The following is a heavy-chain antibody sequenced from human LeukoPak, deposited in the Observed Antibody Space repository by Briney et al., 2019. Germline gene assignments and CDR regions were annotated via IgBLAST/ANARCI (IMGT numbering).Heavy chain of an antibody. CDR2: ISGSGGST. CDR3: ASSIRTTLRTYYFDY. CDR1: GFTFSSYA. Sequence: GGSLRLSCAVSGFTFSSYAMSWVRQAQGKGLEWVSAISGSGGSTYYADSVKGRFTTSRDNSKNTLYLQMNSLRAEDTAVYYCASSIRTTLRTYYFDYWGQGTLVTVSS. D-gene: IGHD1-1*01. J-gene: IGHJ4*02. V-gene: IGHV3-23*01.